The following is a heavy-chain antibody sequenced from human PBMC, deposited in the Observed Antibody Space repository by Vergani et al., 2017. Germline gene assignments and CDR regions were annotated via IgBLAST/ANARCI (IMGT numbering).Heavy chain of an antibody. Sequence: QVQLVESGGGVVQPGRSLRLSCAASGFTFSSYGMHWVRQAPGKGLEWVAVIWYDGSNKYYADSVKGRFTISRDNSKNTLYLQMNSLRAEDTAVYYFARDLSGSGFGDYWGQGTLVTVSS. D-gene: IGHD3-16*01. V-gene: IGHV3-33*01. CDR3: ARDLSGSGFGDY. CDR1: GFTFSSYG. J-gene: IGHJ4*02. CDR2: IWYDGSNK.